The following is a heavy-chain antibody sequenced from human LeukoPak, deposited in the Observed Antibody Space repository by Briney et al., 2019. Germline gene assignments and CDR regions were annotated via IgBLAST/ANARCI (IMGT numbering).Heavy chain of an antibody. Sequence: SETLSLTCTVSGGSISNYYWSWIRQPPGKGLEWIGYIYHSGSTNYNPSLKSRVTISVDTSKNQIYLKLNSVTAADTAVYYCARGGMVVAARSFDYWGQGALLTVSS. CDR1: GGSISNYY. CDR2: IYHSGST. D-gene: IGHD2-15*01. J-gene: IGHJ4*02. CDR3: ARGGMVVAARSFDY. V-gene: IGHV4-59*01.